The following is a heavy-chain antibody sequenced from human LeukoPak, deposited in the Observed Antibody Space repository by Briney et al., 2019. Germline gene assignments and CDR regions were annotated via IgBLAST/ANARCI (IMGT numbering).Heavy chain of an antibody. Sequence: PSGTLSLTCTVSGGSISSSSAYWGWIRQPPGKGLEWIGSIYYSKNTYYNPSLKSRVTISADTSKNQFSLTLGSVSATDTAVYYCVSPRGFSYGYFDYWGRGNLVTGSS. V-gene: IGHV4-39*01. CDR3: VSPRGFSYGYFDY. D-gene: IGHD5-18*01. CDR1: GGSISSSSAY. J-gene: IGHJ4*03. CDR2: IYYSKNT.